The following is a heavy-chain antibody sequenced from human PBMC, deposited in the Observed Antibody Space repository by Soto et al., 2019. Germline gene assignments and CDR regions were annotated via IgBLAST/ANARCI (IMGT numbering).Heavy chain of an antibody. CDR1: GFTFSSYS. CDR2: NSSGSTYL. J-gene: IGHJ2*01. CDR3: AGAGIGGRYWYFAF. Sequence: EVQLVEAGGGLVKPGGSLRLSCAASGFTFSSYSMNWVRQAPGKGLEWVSSNSSGSTYLYYKDSVKGRCTISRDNAKDSLYLQMNSLRAEHTAMYYCAGAGIGGRYWYFAFLSRGTLVTVSS. V-gene: IGHV3-21*01. D-gene: IGHD3-10*01.